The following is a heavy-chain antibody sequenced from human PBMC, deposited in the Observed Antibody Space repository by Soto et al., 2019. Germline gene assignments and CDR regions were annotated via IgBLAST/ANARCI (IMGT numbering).Heavy chain of an antibody. Sequence: EVQLLESGGGLVQPGGSLRLSCAASGFTFSSYAMSWVRQAPGKGLEWVSAISGSGGSPYYADYVKGRFTISRDNAKNPLYLQMNSLRAEDTAVYYCAKEGRRITGTTSDSFDYWGQGTLVTVAS. CDR2: ISGSGGSP. CDR3: AKEGRRITGTTSDSFDY. CDR1: GFTFSSYA. V-gene: IGHV3-23*01. J-gene: IGHJ4*02. D-gene: IGHD1-7*01.